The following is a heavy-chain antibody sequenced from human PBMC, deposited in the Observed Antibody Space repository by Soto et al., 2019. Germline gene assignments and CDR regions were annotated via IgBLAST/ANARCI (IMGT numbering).Heavy chain of an antibody. CDR2: ISWNSDMI. CDR1: GFTFDDYA. D-gene: IGHD1-26*01. J-gene: IGHJ4*02. V-gene: IGHV3-9*01. Sequence: GGSLRLSCAASGFTFDDYAMHWVRQGPGKGLEWVSGISWNSDMITYADSVKGRFAVSRDNAKNSLDLEMNSLRVEDTALYYCVKDTYILVGATHLDSWGQGTLVTVSS. CDR3: VKDTYILVGATHLDS.